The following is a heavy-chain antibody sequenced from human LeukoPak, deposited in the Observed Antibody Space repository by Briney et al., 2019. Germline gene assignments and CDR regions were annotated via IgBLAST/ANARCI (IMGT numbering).Heavy chain of an antibody. CDR1: GYTFTNYD. CDR2: MSPKSGNT. V-gene: IGHV1-8*01. J-gene: IGHJ6*03. Sequence: ASVKVSCKASGYTFTNYDLNWVRQATGQGLEWMGWMSPKSGNTGYGKKFQGRATMTRNTSISTAYMELSRLRSDDTAVYYCARVPRGDGYYYYMDVWGKGTTVTISS. D-gene: IGHD2-8*01. CDR3: ARVPRGDGYYYYMDV.